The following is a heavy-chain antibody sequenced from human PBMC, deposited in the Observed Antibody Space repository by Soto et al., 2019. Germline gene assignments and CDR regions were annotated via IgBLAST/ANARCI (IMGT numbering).Heavy chain of an antibody. D-gene: IGHD2-15*01. CDR3: ARGGSVVVAATAAFNI. CDR1: GFTFSSYW. CDR2: IKQDGSEK. Sequence: LRLSCAASGFTFSSYWMSWVRQAPGKGLEWVANIKQDGSEKYYVDSVKGRFTISRDNAKNSLYLQMNSLRAEDTAVYYCARGGSVVVAATAAFNIWGQGTMVTVSS. J-gene: IGHJ3*02. V-gene: IGHV3-7*01.